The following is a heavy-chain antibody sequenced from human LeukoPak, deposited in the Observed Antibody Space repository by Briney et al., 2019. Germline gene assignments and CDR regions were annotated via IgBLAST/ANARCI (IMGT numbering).Heavy chain of an antibody. V-gene: IGHV3-21*01. Sequence: GGSLRLSCAASGFTFSSYSMTWVRQAPGKGLEWVSSISSSSSYIYYADSVKDRFTISRDNAKNSLYLQMNSLRAEAKAVYYCARGGDYRSYYYYGMDVWGQGTTVTVSS. CDR2: ISSSSSYI. J-gene: IGHJ6*02. CDR1: GFTFSSYS. D-gene: IGHD4-17*01. CDR3: ARGGDYRSYYYYGMDV.